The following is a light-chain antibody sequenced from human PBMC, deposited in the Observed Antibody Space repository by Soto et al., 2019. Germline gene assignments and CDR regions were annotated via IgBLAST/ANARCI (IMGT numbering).Light chain of an antibody. CDR2: GAF. CDR1: QGVTSSY. Sequence: EIVLTQSPGTLSLSPGERATLSWSASQGVTSSYLAWYQQKPGQAPRLLIFGAFNRATGIPDRFSGSGSGTDFTLTISRLEPEDFAVYYCQQYDTSSVTFGQGTRLEIK. CDR3: QQYDTSSVT. J-gene: IGKJ5*01. V-gene: IGKV3-20*01.